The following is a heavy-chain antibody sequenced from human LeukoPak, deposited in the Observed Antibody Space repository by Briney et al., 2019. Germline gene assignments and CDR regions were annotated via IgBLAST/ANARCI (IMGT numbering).Heavy chain of an antibody. V-gene: IGHV3-23*01. CDR3: AEESGYCSGGSCYSMFDY. CDR1: GFTFSSYA. J-gene: IGHJ4*02. Sequence: GGSLRLSCAASGFTFSSYAMSWVRQAPGKGLEWVSVISGSGGSTYYADSVKGWFTISRDNSKNTLYLQMNSLRAEDTAVYYCAEESGYCSGGSCYSMFDYWGQGTLVTVSS. CDR2: ISGSGGST. D-gene: IGHD2-15*01.